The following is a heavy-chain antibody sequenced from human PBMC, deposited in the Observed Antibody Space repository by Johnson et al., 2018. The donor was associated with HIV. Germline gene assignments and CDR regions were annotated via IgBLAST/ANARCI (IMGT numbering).Heavy chain of an antibody. D-gene: IGHD6-19*01. Sequence: VQLVESGGGLVQPGGSLRLSCAASGFTFSYAMSWVRQAPGKGLEWVSYISSSGSTIYYADSVKGRFIISRDNSKNTLYLQMNSLRAEDKAVYYCASGGWLEGAFDIWGQGTMVTVSS. CDR2: ISSSGSTI. J-gene: IGHJ3*02. V-gene: IGHV3-48*01. CDR3: ASGGWLEGAFDI. CDR1: GFTFSYA.